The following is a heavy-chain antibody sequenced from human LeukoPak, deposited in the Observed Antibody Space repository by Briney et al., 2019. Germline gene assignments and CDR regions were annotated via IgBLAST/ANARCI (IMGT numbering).Heavy chain of an antibody. CDR2: FYYSGST. V-gene: IGHV4-39*07. D-gene: IGHD3-22*01. J-gene: IGHJ4*02. CDR1: GGSIISSSYY. CDR3: ARRLAAAASPYYYDSSGEFDY. Sequence: SETLTLTCTVSGGSIISSSYYWGWIRQPPGKGLEWIGSFYYSGSTYYNPSLKSRVTISVDTSKNQFSLKLSSVTAADTAVYYCARRLAAAASPYYYDSSGEFDYWGQGTLVTVSS.